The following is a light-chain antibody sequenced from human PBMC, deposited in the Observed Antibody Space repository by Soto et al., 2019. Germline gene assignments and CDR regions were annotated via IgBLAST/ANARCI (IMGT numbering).Light chain of an antibody. V-gene: IGLV2-18*01. CDR2: EVR. CDR3: SLCTSSSTFV. Sequence: QSVLTQPPSVSRSPGQSVTISCTGTSSDLGRYNRVSWYQQPPGTAPKLLIYEVRNRPSGVPDRFSGSKSANTASLTISGLQAEDEADYYCSLCTSSSTFVFGTGTKVTVL. J-gene: IGLJ1*01. CDR1: SSDLGRYNR.